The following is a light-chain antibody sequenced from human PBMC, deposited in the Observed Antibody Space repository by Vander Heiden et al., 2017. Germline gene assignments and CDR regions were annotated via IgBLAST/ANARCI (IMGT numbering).Light chain of an antibody. J-gene: IGKJ1*01. CDR1: QGIRNE. Sequence: AIPTTQSPSSLSASVGDRVTITCRASQGIRNELGWYQQKPGKAPKLLIYAASSLQSGVPSRFSGSGSGTDFTLTISSLQPEDFATYYCLQDYNYPWTFGQGTKVEIK. CDR2: AAS. CDR3: LQDYNYPWT. V-gene: IGKV1-6*01.